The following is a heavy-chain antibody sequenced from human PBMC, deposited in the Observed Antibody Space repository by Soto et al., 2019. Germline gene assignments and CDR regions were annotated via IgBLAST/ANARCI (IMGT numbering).Heavy chain of an antibody. V-gene: IGHV5-10-1*01. J-gene: IGHJ5*02. CDR1: GYSFTTYW. CDR2: IDPSDSYT. Sequence: GESLKISCKGSGYSFTTYWISGVRRMPGKGLEWMGRIDPSDSYTNYSPSFQGHVTISADKSISTAYLQWSSLKASDTAMYYCARLGIAAAGNPGPWGQGTLVTVSS. D-gene: IGHD6-13*01. CDR3: ARLGIAAAGNPGP.